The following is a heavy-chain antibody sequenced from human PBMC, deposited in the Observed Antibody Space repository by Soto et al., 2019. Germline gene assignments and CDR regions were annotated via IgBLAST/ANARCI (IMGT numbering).Heavy chain of an antibody. J-gene: IGHJ5*02. CDR2: ISWNSGSI. CDR1: GFTFDDYA. CDR3: AKEVSIAVAGTINNWFDP. V-gene: IGHV3-9*01. D-gene: IGHD6-19*01. Sequence: EVQLVESGGGLVKPGGSLRLSCAASGFTFDDYAMHWVRQAPGKGLEWVSGISWNSGSIGYADSVKGRFTISRDNAKNSLYLQMNSLRAEDTALYYCAKEVSIAVAGTINNWFDPWGQGTLVTVSS.